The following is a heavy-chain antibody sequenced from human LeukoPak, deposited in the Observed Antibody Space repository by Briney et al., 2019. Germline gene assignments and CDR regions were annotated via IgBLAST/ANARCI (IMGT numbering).Heavy chain of an antibody. CDR2: IIPIFGTA. J-gene: IGHJ6*03. Sequence: SVKASCKASGGTFSSYAISWVRQAPGQGLEWMGGIIPIFGTANYAQKFQGRVTITTDESTSTAYMELSSLRSEDTAVYYCARWGYSSSWYDYYMDVWGKGTTVTVSS. D-gene: IGHD6-13*01. CDR1: GGTFSSYA. V-gene: IGHV1-69*05. CDR3: ARWGYSSSWYDYYMDV.